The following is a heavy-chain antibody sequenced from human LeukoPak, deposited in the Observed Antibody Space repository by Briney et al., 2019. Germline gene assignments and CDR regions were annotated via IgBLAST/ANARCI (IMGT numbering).Heavy chain of an antibody. CDR3: ARDLGIAAAGTPQPGGFDY. V-gene: IGHV4-59*12. CDR1: GGSISSYY. J-gene: IGHJ4*02. D-gene: IGHD6-13*01. CDR2: FYDSGST. Sequence: SETLSLTCTVSGGSISSYYWSWIRQPPGKGLEWIGYFYDSGSTNYSPSLKSRVTISLDTSKNQFSLKLSSVTAADTAVYYCARDLGIAAAGTPQPGGFDYWGQGTLVTVSS.